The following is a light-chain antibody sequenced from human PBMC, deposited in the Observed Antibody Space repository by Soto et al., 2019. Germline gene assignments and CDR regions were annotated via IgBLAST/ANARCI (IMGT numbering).Light chain of an antibody. CDR1: QGISTY. CDR3: QHYDGYPQT. J-gene: IGKJ5*01. V-gene: IGKV1-39*01. Sequence: DIQMTQTPSSLSASVGDRVTITCRASQGISTYLNWYQQKPGKAPKLLIYAASRLHSGIPSRFSGSGSGTTFTLTISSLQPEDLGTYYCQHYDGYPQTFGQGTRLEIK. CDR2: AAS.